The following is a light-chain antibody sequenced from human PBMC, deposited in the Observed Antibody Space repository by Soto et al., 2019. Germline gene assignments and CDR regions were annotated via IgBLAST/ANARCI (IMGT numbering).Light chain of an antibody. J-gene: IGLJ1*01. CDR1: SSNIGSNY. CDR3: AAWHGRLDVRFG. CDR2: LND. V-gene: IGLV1-47*02. Sequence: QSVLTQPPSVSAAPGQKVTISCSGSSSNIGSNYVWWYQQLPGTAPKLLIYLNDQRPSGVPDRFSGSKSGTSASLAISGLRSEDEAYYCCAAWHGRLDVRFGFGSGTKFAVL.